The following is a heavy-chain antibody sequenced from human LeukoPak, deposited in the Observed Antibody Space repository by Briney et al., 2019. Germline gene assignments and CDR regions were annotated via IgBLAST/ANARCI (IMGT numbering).Heavy chain of an antibody. CDR3: VRDRSGYAYFDY. CDR1: GDSISSGYHY. D-gene: IGHD3-3*01. CDR2: IYHSGNT. V-gene: IGHV4-30-4*01. Sequence: SETLSLTCTVSGDSISSGYHYWSWIRQPPGKGLEWIGYIYHSGNTYYNPSLKSQISMSIDTSNNQFSLKLSSVTAANTAVYYCVRDRSGYAYFDYWGQGTLVTVSS. J-gene: IGHJ4*02.